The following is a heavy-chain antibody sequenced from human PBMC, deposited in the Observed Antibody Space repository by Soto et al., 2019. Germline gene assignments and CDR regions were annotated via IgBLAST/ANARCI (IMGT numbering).Heavy chain of an antibody. J-gene: IGHJ6*02. CDR2: ISSSSSTI. V-gene: IGHV3-48*02. Sequence: GGSLRLSCAASGFSFSSYSMNWVRQAPGKGLEWVSYISSSSSTIYYADSVKGRFTISRDNAKNSLYLQMNSLRDEDTAVYYCARDSPTVTTGYYYGMDVWGQGTTVTVSS. D-gene: IGHD4-4*01. CDR3: ARDSPTVTTGYYYGMDV. CDR1: GFSFSSYS.